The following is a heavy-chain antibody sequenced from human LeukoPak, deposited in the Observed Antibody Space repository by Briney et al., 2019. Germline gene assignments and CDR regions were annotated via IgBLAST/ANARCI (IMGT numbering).Heavy chain of an antibody. CDR1: GYTFTSYY. J-gene: IGHJ4*02. Sequence: ASVKVSCKASGYTFTSYYMHWVRQAPGQGLEWMGIINPSGGTTSYAQKFQGRVTMTRDTSTSTAYMELRSLRSEDTAVYYCARGRTDYYESSGSFPALGYWGQGTLVTVSS. D-gene: IGHD3-22*01. CDR3: ARGRTDYYESSGSFPALGY. V-gene: IGHV1-46*01. CDR2: INPSGGTT.